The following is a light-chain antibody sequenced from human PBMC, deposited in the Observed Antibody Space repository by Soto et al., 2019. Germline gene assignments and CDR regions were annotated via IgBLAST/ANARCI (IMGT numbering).Light chain of an antibody. Sequence: DIQMTQSPSSVSASVGDRVTITCRASQGIGSWVAWYQQKPGKAPQLLIYSASSLQSGVPSRFSGSGSGTDFTLTISSLQPEDFATYYCQQANSFPRTFGQGTKVEIK. CDR2: SAS. V-gene: IGKV1-12*01. CDR1: QGIGSW. J-gene: IGKJ1*01. CDR3: QQANSFPRT.